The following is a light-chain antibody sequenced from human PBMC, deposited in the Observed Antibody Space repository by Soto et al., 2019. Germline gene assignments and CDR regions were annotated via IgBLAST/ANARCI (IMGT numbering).Light chain of an antibody. CDR1: QGNSNY. CDR3: QKYNFVPGT. CDR2: DAS. V-gene: IGKV1-27*01. Sequence: DVQMTQSPSSLSASVGDRVTITCRASQGNSNYLAWYQQKPGKVPKVLIYDASTLQSGVPSRFSGSGSGTDFTLTISSLQPEDVATYYCQKYNFVPGTFGPGTKVDIK. J-gene: IGKJ3*01.